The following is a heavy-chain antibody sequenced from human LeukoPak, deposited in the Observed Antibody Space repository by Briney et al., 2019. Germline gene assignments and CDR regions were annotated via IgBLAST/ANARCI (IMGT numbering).Heavy chain of an antibody. CDR2: IRSQAYSGTT. CDR3: TRDIVSISQPYYFDY. Sequence: GGSLRLSCTASGFTFGYHDINWVRQAPGGGLEWVGFIRSQAYSGTTEYATSVKDRFTISRDDSKSIAYLQMNSLKTEDTAVYYCTRDIVSISQPYYFDYWGEGTLVTVSS. V-gene: IGHV3-49*04. J-gene: IGHJ4*02. D-gene: IGHD2-2*01. CDR1: GFTFGYHD.